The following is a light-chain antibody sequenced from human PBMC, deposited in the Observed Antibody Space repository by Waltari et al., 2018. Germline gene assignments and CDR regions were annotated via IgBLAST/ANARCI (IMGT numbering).Light chain of an antibody. CDR1: GSGGS. J-gene: IGLJ1*01. CDR2: DVS. CDR3: SSDAVSNNFYD. V-gene: IGLV2-8*01. Sequence: QSALTQPPSASGSPGQSVTISCTGTGSGGSVSWYQPLPGKAPKLLIYDVSKRPSGVPDRFSGSKSGNPASLTVSGLQAEDEGDYYCSSDAVSNNFYDFGSGTKVTVL.